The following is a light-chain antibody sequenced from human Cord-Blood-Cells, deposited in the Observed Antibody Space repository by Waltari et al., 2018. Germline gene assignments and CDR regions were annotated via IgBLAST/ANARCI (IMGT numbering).Light chain of an antibody. Sequence: DIQMTQSPSSVSASVGDRVTITCRASQGISSWLALYQQKPGKVPKILIYAASSLQSGVPSRFSGSGSGTDFTLTIRSLQPEDFATYYCQQANSFPPLTFGGGTKVEIK. J-gene: IGKJ4*01. CDR2: AAS. V-gene: IGKV1D-12*01. CDR1: QGISSW. CDR3: QQANSFPPLT.